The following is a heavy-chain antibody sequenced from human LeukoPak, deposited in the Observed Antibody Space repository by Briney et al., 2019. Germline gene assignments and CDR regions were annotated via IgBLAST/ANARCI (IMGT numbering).Heavy chain of an antibody. CDR1: GFAFSSYS. CDR3: ARDPDYGGAKYRYYGMDV. J-gene: IGHJ6*02. D-gene: IGHD4-23*01. CDR2: ISSSSSTI. V-gene: IGHV3-48*01. Sequence: GGSLRLSCAASGFAFSSYSMNWVRQAPGKGLEWVSYISSSSSTIYYADSVKGRFTISRDNAKNSLYLQMNSLRAEDTAVYYCARDPDYGGAKYRYYGMDVWGQGTTVTVSS.